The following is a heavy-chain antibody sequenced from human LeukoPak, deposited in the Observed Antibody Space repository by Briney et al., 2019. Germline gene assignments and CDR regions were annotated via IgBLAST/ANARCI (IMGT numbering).Heavy chain of an antibody. J-gene: IGHJ4*02. CDR3: ARSGGGYNYFDY. D-gene: IGHD2-15*01. CDR1: GFTFSSSS. CDR2: ITSSSSSI. V-gene: IGHV3-48*04. Sequence: GGSLRLSCAASGFTFSSSSMHWVRQAPGQGLEWVSYITSSSSSIYYADSVKGRFTISRDNAKNSLYLQMISLRAEDTAVYYCARSGGGYNYFDYWGQGSLVTVSS.